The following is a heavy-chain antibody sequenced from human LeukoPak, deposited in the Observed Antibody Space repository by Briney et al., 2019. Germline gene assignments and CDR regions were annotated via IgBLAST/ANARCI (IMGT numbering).Heavy chain of an antibody. CDR3: ARVRTGYSSGWYSSFRFDP. Sequence: ASVKVSCKASGNTFTSDYMNWVRQAPGQGLEWMGIVHSSGGVIKYAQEFQDRVTVTRDPSTSTIYMELSSLRSEDTAVYYCARVRTGYSSGWYSSFRFDPWGQGTLVTVSS. J-gene: IGHJ5*02. D-gene: IGHD6-19*01. CDR1: GNTFTSDY. V-gene: IGHV1-46*01. CDR2: VHSSGGVI.